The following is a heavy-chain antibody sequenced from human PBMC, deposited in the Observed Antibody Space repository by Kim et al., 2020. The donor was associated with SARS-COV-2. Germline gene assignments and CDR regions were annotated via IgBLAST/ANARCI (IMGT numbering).Heavy chain of an antibody. V-gene: IGHV1-69*04. D-gene: IGHD2-2*01. J-gene: IGHJ5*02. CDR1: GGTFSSYA. Sequence: SVKVSCKASGGTFSSYAISWVRQAPGQGLEWMGRIIPILGIANYAQKFQGRVTITADKSTSTAYMELSSLRSEDTAVYYCASEQNGAGIVVVPAANPYNWFDPWGQGTLVTVSS. CDR2: IIPILGIA. CDR3: ASEQNGAGIVVVPAANPYNWFDP.